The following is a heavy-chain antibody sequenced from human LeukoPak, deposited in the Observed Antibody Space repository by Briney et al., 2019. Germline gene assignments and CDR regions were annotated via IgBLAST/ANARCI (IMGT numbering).Heavy chain of an antibody. Sequence: GGSLRLSCAASQLTFSSAWMTWVRQIPGKGLEWVGHIKSRTDGGTTDYAAPVKGRFTVSRDDSKNTVYLQMNSLKTEDSAVYFCATEFYSNGYNYWGRGTLVTVSS. D-gene: IGHD5-24*01. V-gene: IGHV3-15*01. J-gene: IGHJ4*02. CDR2: IKSRTDGGTT. CDR3: ATEFYSNGYNY. CDR1: QLTFSSAW.